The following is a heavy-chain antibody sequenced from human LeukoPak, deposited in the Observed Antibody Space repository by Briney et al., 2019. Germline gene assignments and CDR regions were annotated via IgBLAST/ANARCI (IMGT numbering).Heavy chain of an antibody. CDR1: GGTFSSYA. V-gene: IGHV1-69*13. Sequence: SVKVSCKASGGTFSSYAISWVRQAPGQGLEWMGGIIPIFGTANYAQKFQGRVTITADESTSTAYMELSSLRSEDTAVYYCARGCSGGSCYSSWAFDIRGQRTMVTVSS. CDR3: ARGCSGGSCYSSWAFDI. J-gene: IGHJ3*02. CDR2: IIPIFGTA. D-gene: IGHD2-15*01.